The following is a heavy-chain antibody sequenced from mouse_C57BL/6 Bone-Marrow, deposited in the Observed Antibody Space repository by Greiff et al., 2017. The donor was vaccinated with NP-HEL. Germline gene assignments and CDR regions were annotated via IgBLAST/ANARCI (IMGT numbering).Heavy chain of an antibody. CDR3: AKWGTRYYFDN. CDR1: GYTFTSYG. J-gene: IGHJ2*01. V-gene: IGHV1-81*01. Sequence: QVQLKESGAELARPGASVKLSCKASGYTFTSYGISWVKQRTGQGLEWIGEIYSRSGNTYSNESLKGKATMTADKSYSTAYVELRSLTSEDSAVYFCAKWGTRYYFDNGGQGTTLTVSS. CDR2: IYSRSGNT.